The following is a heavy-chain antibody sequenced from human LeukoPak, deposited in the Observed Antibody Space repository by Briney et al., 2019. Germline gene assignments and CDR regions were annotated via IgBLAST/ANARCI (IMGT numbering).Heavy chain of an antibody. CDR2: IISSSSYI. CDR3: AKDKQYQLLYGTYFDY. J-gene: IGHJ4*02. V-gene: IGHV3-21*01. Sequence: GGSLRLSCAASGFTFSSYSMNWVRQAPGKGLEWVSSIISSSSYIYYADSVKGRFTISRDNAKNSLYLQMNSLRAEDTAVYYCAKDKQYQLLYGTYFDYWGQGTLVTVSS. CDR1: GFTFSSYS. D-gene: IGHD2-2*02.